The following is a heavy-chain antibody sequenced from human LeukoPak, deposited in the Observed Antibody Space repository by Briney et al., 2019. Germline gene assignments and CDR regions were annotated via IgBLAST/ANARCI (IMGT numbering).Heavy chain of an antibody. CDR3: ARPAYCGSDCLAV. V-gene: IGHV5-51*01. J-gene: IGHJ4*02. CDR1: GYSFTSYW. CDR2: ISPADSDT. D-gene: IGHD2-21*02. Sequence: GEPLKISCMGSGYSFTSYWIAWVRQMPGKGLEWMGFISPADSDTRYSPPFQGQVTISADKSINTAYLQWSSLKASDTAMYYCARPAYCGSDCLAVWGQGTLVTVSS.